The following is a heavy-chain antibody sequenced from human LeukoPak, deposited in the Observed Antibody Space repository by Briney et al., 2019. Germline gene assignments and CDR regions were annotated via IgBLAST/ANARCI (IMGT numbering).Heavy chain of an antibody. V-gene: IGHV4-30-2*01. D-gene: IGHD6-6*01. J-gene: IGHJ4*02. CDR3: ARAEYSSVDY. Sequence: SETLSLTCTVSGGSISSGGYYWSWIRQPPGKGLEWIGYIYHSGSTYYNPSLKSRVTISVDRSKNQFSLKLSSVTAADTAVYYCARAEYSSVDYWGQGTLVTVSS. CDR1: GGSISSGGYY. CDR2: IYHSGST.